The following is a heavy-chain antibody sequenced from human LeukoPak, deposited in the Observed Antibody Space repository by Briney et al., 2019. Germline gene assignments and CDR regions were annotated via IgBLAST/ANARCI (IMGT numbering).Heavy chain of an antibody. V-gene: IGHV5-51*01. CDR3: ARIAGAPHWYFDL. Sequence: SLKISCKVSGYSFTSYWIAWVRQMPGKGLEWMGIIYPGDSDTRYSPSFQGQVTISADKSIRTAYLQWSSLKASDTAMYYCARIAGAPHWYFDLWGRGTLVIVSS. CDR1: GYSFTSYW. J-gene: IGHJ2*01. CDR2: IYPGDSDT. D-gene: IGHD3-10*01.